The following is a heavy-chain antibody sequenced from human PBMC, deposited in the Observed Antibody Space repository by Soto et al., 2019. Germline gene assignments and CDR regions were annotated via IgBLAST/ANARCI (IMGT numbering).Heavy chain of an antibody. D-gene: IGHD4-17*01. V-gene: IGHV1-2*04. J-gene: IGHJ4*02. CDR2: INPNSGGT. CDR1: GYTFTGYY. CDR3: ARVATVTRRELSY. Sequence: QVQLVQSGAEVKKPGASVKVSCKASGYTFTGYYMHWVRQAPGQGLEWMGWINPNSGGTNYAQKFQGWVTMTRDTSISTAYMELSRLRTDDTAVYYCARVATVTRRELSYWGQGTLVTVSS.